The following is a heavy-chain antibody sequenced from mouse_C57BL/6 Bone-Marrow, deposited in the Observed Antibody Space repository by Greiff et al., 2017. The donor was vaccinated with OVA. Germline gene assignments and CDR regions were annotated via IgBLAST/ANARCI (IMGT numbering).Heavy chain of an antibody. CDR3: TTDYGSSGYYFDY. CDR2: IDPEDGDT. CDR1: GFNFTDYY. V-gene: IGHV14-1*01. J-gene: IGHJ2*01. Sequence: VQLQQSGAELVRPGASVKLSCTASGFNFTDYYMHWVKQRPEQGLEWIGRIDPEDGDTEYAPKFQGKATMTADTSSNTAYLQLSSLTSEDTAVYYCTTDYGSSGYYFDYWGQGTTLTVSS. D-gene: IGHD1-1*01.